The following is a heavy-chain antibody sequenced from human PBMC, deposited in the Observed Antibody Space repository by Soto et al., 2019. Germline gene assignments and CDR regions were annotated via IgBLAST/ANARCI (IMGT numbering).Heavy chain of an antibody. Sequence: QITLKESGPTRVRPTQTLALTCTFSGFSLTTSGVGVGWIRKTPGKALEWLAVIYRDDDKRYSPSLKSRLTITKDTSKNQVVLTMAHMDHVDTATYFCAHRGYMYGNWDHGYFDYWGQGTLVTVSS. D-gene: IGHD5-18*01. CDR1: GFSLTTSGVG. CDR2: IYRDDDK. CDR3: AHRGYMYGNWDHGYFDY. J-gene: IGHJ4*02. V-gene: IGHV2-5*02.